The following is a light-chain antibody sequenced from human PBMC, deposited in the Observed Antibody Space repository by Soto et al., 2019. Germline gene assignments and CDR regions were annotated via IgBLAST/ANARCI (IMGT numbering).Light chain of an antibody. J-gene: IGKJ4*01. V-gene: IGKV3-11*01. CDR2: DAS. CDR1: QSVSSN. CDR3: QQGRNWPLT. Sequence: EIVLTQSPATLSLSPGERATLSCRASQSVSSNLAWYQQKPGQAPMLLIYDASNRATGITVRFSGSGSGTDFTLTISCLGAEDFAVYYGQQGRNWPLTFGGGTKVEIK.